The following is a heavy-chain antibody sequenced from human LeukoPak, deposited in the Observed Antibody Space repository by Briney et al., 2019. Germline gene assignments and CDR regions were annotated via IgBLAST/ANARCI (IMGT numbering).Heavy chain of an antibody. D-gene: IGHD6-13*01. CDR3: AKDSDSSSWYLYYYYMDV. CDR1: GFTFTTYW. V-gene: IGHV3-7*01. J-gene: IGHJ6*03. CDR2: MKPDGSEI. Sequence: PGGSLRLSCAASGFTFTTYWMSWVRQAPGKGLEWVANMKPDGSEIFYVDSVKGRFTISRDNSKNTLYLQMNSLRAEDTAVYYCAKDSDSSSWYLYYYYMDVWGKGTTVTISS.